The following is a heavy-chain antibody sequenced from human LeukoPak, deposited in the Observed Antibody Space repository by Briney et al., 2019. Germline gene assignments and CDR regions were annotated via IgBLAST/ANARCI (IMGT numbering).Heavy chain of an antibody. CDR2: IYYTGST. Sequence: PGGSLRLSCAVSGFTFSDYYMSWIRQPPGKGLEWIGNIYYTGSTYYNPSLKSRVTISVDRSKNQFSLKLRSVTAADTAVYYCARHAGFAYGAYVGEWGQGTLVTVSS. CDR1: GFTFSDYY. J-gene: IGHJ4*02. D-gene: IGHD4-17*01. CDR3: ARHAGFAYGAYVGE. V-gene: IGHV4-59*04.